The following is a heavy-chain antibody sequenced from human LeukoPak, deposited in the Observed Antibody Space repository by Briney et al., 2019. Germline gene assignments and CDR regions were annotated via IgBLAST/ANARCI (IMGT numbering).Heavy chain of an antibody. CDR3: ARSDSSSAHTAFDY. CDR1: GGSISSYY. CDR2: IYTSGST. D-gene: IGHD2-2*01. V-gene: IGHV4-4*07. J-gene: IGHJ4*02. Sequence: SETLSLTCTVSGGSISSYYWSWIRQPAGKGLEWIGRIYTSGSTNYNPSLKSRVTMSVDTSKDQFSLKLSSVTAADTAVYYCARSDSSSAHTAFDYWGQGTLVTVSS.